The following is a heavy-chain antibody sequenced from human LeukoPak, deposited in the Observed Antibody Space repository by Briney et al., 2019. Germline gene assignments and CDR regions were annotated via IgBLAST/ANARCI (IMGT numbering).Heavy chain of an antibody. CDR3: ATENYGSLTG. V-gene: IGHV3-7*01. J-gene: IGHJ4*02. CDR1: GFTFSSYW. D-gene: IGHD2-15*01. CDR2: IKKDGSPN. Sequence: PGRSLRLSCAASGFTFSSYWMSWVRQAPGKGLEWVANIKKDGSPNYYVDSVKGRFTISKDNAKNSLYLQMNSLRAEDTAVYYCATENYGSLTGWGQGTLVTVSS.